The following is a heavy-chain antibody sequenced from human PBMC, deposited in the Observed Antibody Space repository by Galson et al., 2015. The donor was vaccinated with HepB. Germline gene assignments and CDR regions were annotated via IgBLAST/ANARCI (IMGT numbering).Heavy chain of an antibody. CDR1: GVSISSYY. Sequence: LTCSVSGVSISSYYRSWIRQPPGGEPEWIGYMYDNENTKYKSSLKSRVTISVDTSKNEFSLKLKSVTAADTAVYYCAISSGWYDYYYFGMDVWGQGTAVTVS. D-gene: IGHD6-19*01. CDR2: MYDNENT. CDR3: AISSGWYDYYYFGMDV. J-gene: IGHJ6*02. V-gene: IGHV4-59*08.